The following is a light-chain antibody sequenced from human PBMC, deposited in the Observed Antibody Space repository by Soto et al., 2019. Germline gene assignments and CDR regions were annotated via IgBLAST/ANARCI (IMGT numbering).Light chain of an antibody. Sequence: VLTQSPGTLSVSPGDRATLSCRASETISGIYIAWYQQKPRQSPRLVVYGASSRAAGIPNRFSGGGSGTDFTLTISRLEPEDFSVYYCHQYGRTFGQGTKVEMK. J-gene: IGKJ1*01. CDR3: HQYGRT. V-gene: IGKV3-20*01. CDR2: GAS. CDR1: ETISGIY.